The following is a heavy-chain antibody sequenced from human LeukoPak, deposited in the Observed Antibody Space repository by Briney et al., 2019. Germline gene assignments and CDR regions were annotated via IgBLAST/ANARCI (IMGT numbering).Heavy chain of an antibody. CDR2: IKQDGSEK. Sequence: PGGSLRLSCAASGFTFSSYSMNWVRQAPGKGLEWVANIKQDGSEKYYVDSVKGRFTISRDNAKNSLYLQMNSLRAEDTAVYYCARDLHCSSTSCYYYYGMDVWGQGTTVTVSS. J-gene: IGHJ6*02. CDR1: GFTFSSYS. D-gene: IGHD2-2*01. V-gene: IGHV3-7*01. CDR3: ARDLHCSSTSCYYYYGMDV.